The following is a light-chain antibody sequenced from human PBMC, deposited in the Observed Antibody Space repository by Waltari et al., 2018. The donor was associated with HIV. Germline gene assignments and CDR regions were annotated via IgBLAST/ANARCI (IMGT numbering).Light chain of an antibody. V-gene: IGLV2-23*02. J-gene: IGLJ3*02. CDR3: CSYSGGSTYWV. CDR2: EVN. CDR1: SSDVGNYNL. Sequence: QSALTQPASLSGSPGQSLTISCTGPSSDVGNYNLVSWSHQHPGHAPKLIIYEVNKRPSGVSNRFSASKSGNTASLTIFGLQPEDGADYYCCSYSGGSTYWVFGGGTKLTVL.